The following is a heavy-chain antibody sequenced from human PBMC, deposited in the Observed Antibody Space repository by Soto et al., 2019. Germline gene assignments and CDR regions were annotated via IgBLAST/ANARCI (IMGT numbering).Heavy chain of an antibody. CDR2: MNPNSGNP. CDR3: ARGRHCSRTSCYPGGWFDP. V-gene: IGHV1-8*01. D-gene: IGHD2-2*01. J-gene: IGHJ5*02. CDR1: GYTFTSYD. Sequence: GAAVKVSCKASGYTFTSYDINCVRQATGQGLEWMGWMNPNSGNPGYAQKFQGRVTMTRNTSISTAYMELSSLRSEDTAVYYCARGRHCSRTSCYPGGWFDPWGQGTLVTVSS.